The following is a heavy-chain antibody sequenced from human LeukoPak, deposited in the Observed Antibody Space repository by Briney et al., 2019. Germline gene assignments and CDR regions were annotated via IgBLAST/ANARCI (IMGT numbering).Heavy chain of an antibody. CDR1: GGTFSSYA. CDR3: ARDRSTVKHAFDI. J-gene: IGHJ3*02. Sequence: ASVKVSCKASGGTFSSYAISWVRQAPGQGLEWMGGIIPIFGTANYAQKFQGRVTITTDESTSTAYMELSSLRSEDTAVYYCARDRSTVKHAFDIWGQGTMVTVSS. D-gene: IGHD4-11*01. V-gene: IGHV1-69*05. CDR2: IIPIFGTA.